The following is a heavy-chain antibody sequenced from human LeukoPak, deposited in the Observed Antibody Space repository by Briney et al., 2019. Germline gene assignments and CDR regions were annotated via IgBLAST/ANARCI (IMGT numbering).Heavy chain of an antibody. CDR2: IIPILGIA. D-gene: IGHD5-24*01. CDR1: GYTFNTYG. Sequence: ASVKVSCKASGYTFNTYGISWVRQAPGQGLEWMGRIIPILGIANYAQKFQGRVTITADKSTSTAYMELSSLRSEDTAVYYCARDFAEMATIYDYWGQGTLVTVSS. V-gene: IGHV1-69*04. CDR3: ARDFAEMATIYDY. J-gene: IGHJ4*02.